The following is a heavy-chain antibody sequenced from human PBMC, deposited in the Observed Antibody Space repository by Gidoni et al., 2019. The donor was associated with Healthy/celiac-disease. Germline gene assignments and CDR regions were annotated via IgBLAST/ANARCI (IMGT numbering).Heavy chain of an antibody. CDR1: GFTFRSTW. Sequence: EVQLVASGGGLVQPGGSLRLSCAASGFTFRSTWMSWVRQAPGKGLEWVANIKQDGSTKNYVDSVKGRFTISRENAKNSLYLKVESLRAEDTAVYYCARDAGEGATDYWGQGTLVTVSS. V-gene: IGHV3-7*01. J-gene: IGHJ4*02. CDR3: ARDAGEGATDY. CDR2: IKQDGSTK. D-gene: IGHD5-12*01.